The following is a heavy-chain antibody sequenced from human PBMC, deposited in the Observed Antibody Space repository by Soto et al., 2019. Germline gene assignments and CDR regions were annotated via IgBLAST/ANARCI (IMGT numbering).Heavy chain of an antibody. V-gene: IGHV4-34*01. J-gene: IGHJ4*02. CDR3: ASQKGMYQSFFYSYGYFGY. Sequence: QVQLQQWGAGLLKPSETLSLTCAVYGGSFSGYYWSWIRQPPGKGLEWIGGINHSRSTNYNPSLKSRVTISVDTCRNQFSLKLSCVTAADTAVYYCASQKGMYQSFFYSYGYFGYWGQGTLVTVSS. CDR1: GGSFSGYY. D-gene: IGHD5-18*01. CDR2: INHSRST.